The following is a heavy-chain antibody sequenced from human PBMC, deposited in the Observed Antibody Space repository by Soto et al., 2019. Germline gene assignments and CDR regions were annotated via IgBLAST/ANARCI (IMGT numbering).Heavy chain of an antibody. D-gene: IGHD3-16*02. Sequence: PSETLSLTCTVSGGSISSSSYYWGWIRQPPGKGLEWIGSIYYSGSTYYNPSLKSRVTISVDTSKNQFSLKLSSVTAADTAVYYCARLSRDLRYYDYVWGSYRYPYYFDYWGQGTLVTVSS. CDR1: GGSISSSSYY. CDR3: ARLSRDLRYYDYVWGSYRYPYYFDY. J-gene: IGHJ4*02. CDR2: IYYSGST. V-gene: IGHV4-39*01.